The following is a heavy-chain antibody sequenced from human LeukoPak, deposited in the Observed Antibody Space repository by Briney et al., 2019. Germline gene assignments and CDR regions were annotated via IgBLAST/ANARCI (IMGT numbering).Heavy chain of an antibody. Sequence: GRSLRLSCAASGFTFSSYSMNWVRQAPGNGLEWVSSISSSSSYIYYADSVKGRFTISRDNAKNSLYLQMNSLRAEDTAVYYCATSAVVYLLGYWGQGTLVTVSS. CDR1: GFTFSSYS. V-gene: IGHV3-21*01. CDR3: ATSAVVYLLGY. J-gene: IGHJ4*02. D-gene: IGHD4-23*01. CDR2: ISSSSSYI.